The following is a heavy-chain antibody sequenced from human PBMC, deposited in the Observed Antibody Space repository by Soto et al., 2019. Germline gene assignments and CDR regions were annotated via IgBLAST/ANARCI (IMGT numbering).Heavy chain of an antibody. J-gene: IGHJ4*02. Sequence: QVPLVQSGAEVKKPGSSVKVSCKASGGTFSSYTISWVRQAPGQGLEWMGRIIPILGIANYAQKFQGRVTITADKSTSTAYMELSSLRSEDTAVYYCARDPSYGDYNPGYWGQGTLVTVSS. CDR3: ARDPSYGDYNPGY. V-gene: IGHV1-69*08. D-gene: IGHD4-17*01. CDR1: GGTFSSYT. CDR2: IIPILGIA.